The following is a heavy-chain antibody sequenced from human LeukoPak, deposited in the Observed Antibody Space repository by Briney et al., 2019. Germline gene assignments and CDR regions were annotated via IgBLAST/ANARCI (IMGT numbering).Heavy chain of an antibody. V-gene: IGHV4-34*01. J-gene: IGHJ5*02. CDR3: ARHHRQWLVLGNWFDP. D-gene: IGHD6-19*01. CDR1: GGSFSGYY. CDR2: INHSGST. Sequence: PSETLSLTCAVYGGSFSGYYWSWIRQPPGKGLEWTGEINHSGSTNYNPSLKSRVTISVDTSKNQFSLKLSSVTAADTAVYYCARHHRQWLVLGNWFDPWGQGTLVTVSS.